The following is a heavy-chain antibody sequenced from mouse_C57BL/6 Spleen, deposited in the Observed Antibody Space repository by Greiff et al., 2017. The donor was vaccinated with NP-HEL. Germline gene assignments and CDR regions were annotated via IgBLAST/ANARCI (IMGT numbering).Heavy chain of an antibody. D-gene: IGHD3-2*02. CDR3: ARGETAQATDAMDY. CDR1: GYTFTSYW. V-gene: IGHV1-72*01. CDR2: IDPNSGGT. J-gene: IGHJ4*01. Sequence: QVQLKQPGAELVKPGASVKLSCKASGYTFTSYWMHWVKQRPGRGLEWIGRIDPNSGGTKYNEKFKSKATLTVDKPSSTAYMQLSSLTSEDSAVYYCARGETAQATDAMDYWGQGTSVTVSS.